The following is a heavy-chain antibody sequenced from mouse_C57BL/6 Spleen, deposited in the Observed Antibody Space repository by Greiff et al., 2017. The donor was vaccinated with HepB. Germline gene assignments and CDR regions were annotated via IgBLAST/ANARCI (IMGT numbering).Heavy chain of an antibody. J-gene: IGHJ4*01. CDR2: INPNYGTT. V-gene: IGHV1-39*01. CDR3: ARSKIYYDYERAMDY. Sequence: VQLKQSGPELVKPGASVKISCKASGYSFTDYNMNWVKQSNGKSLEWIGVINPNYGTTSYNQKFKGKATLTVDQSSSTAYMQLNSLTSENSAVYYCARSKIYYDYERAMDYWGQGTSVTVSS. CDR1: GYSFTDYN. D-gene: IGHD2-4*01.